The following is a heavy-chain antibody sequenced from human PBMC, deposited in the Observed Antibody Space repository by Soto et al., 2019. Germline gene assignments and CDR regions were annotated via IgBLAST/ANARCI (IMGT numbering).Heavy chain of an antibody. V-gene: IGHV3-23*01. J-gene: IGHJ3*01. D-gene: IGHD3-10*01. CDR1: GFAFSNYA. CDR2: ITATGGST. CDR3: AKRWSGNNWTIRGVFDL. Sequence: PGGSLRLSCAAPGFAFSNYAISGVGQAPGKGLEGGSGITATGGSTYHADSVNGRFTISRDNSKNILYLQLSSLRVGDTALYYCAKRWSGNNWTIRGVFDLWGQGTMVTVSS.